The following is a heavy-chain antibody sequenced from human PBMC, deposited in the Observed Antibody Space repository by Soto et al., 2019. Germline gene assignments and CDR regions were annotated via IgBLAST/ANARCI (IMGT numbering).Heavy chain of an antibody. CDR3: ATGYYYDSSGYLPFDY. Sequence: ASVKVSCKVSGYTLTELSMHWVRQAPGKGLEWMGGFDPEDGETIYAQKFQGRVTMTEDTSTDTAYMELSSLRSEDTAVYYCATGYYYDSSGYLPFDYWGQGTLVTVSS. CDR2: FDPEDGET. CDR1: GYTLTELS. J-gene: IGHJ4*02. V-gene: IGHV1-24*01. D-gene: IGHD3-22*01.